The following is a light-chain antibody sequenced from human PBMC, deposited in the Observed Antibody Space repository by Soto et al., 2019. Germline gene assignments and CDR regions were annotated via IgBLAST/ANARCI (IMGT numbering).Light chain of an antibody. J-gene: IGKJ2*01. CDR3: QQYNYDPYT. CDR2: MAS. CDR1: QSISSW. V-gene: IGKV1-5*03. Sequence: DIQMTQSPSTLSASVGDRVIITCRASQSISSWLAWYQQKPGKAPKLLIYMASSLESGVPSRFSGSGSGTEFTLTISSLQPDDFATYYCQQYNYDPYTFGQGTKLEIK.